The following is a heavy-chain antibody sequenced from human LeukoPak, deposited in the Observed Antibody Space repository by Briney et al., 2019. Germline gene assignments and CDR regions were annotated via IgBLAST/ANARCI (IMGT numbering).Heavy chain of an antibody. Sequence: PSETLSLTCAVYGGSFSGYYWSWIRQPPGKGLEWIGEINHSGSTNYNPSLKSRVTISVDTSKNQFSLKLSSVTAADTAVYYCARERNCYYYYMDVWGKGTTVTVSS. CDR3: ARERNCYYYYMDV. V-gene: IGHV4-34*01. CDR2: INHSGST. J-gene: IGHJ6*03. CDR1: GGSFSGYY.